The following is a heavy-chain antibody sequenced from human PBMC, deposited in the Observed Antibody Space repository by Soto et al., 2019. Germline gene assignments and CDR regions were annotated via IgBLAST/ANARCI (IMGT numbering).Heavy chain of an antibody. CDR1: GFTFSSYG. D-gene: IGHD6-19*01. CDR2: ISYDGSNK. V-gene: IGHV3-30*18. Sequence: QLGGPLRLSCAASGFTFSSYGMHWVRQAPGKGLEWVAVISYDGSNKYYADSVKGRFTISRDNSKNTLYLQMNSLRAEDTAVYYCAKSSGYSSGWYPPYYYYGMDVWGQGTTVTVS. CDR3: AKSSGYSSGWYPPYYYYGMDV. J-gene: IGHJ6*02.